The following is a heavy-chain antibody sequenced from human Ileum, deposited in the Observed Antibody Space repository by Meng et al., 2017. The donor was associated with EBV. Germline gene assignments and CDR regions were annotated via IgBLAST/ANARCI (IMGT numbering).Heavy chain of an antibody. CDR1: GGSISSSDW. V-gene: IGHV4-4*03. D-gene: IGHD2-2*02. J-gene: IGHJ4*02. CDR3: ARVRVIPAAIGFDY. CDR2: IYRGGGT. Sequence: GLQQALAAGLWRPLGPLPPTWPVSGGSISSSDWGSWVRQPPGKGLEWIGEIYRGGGTNYNASLKSRVTISVDTSKNHFSLKLNSVTAADTAVYYCARVRVIPAAIGFDYWGQGTLVTVSS.